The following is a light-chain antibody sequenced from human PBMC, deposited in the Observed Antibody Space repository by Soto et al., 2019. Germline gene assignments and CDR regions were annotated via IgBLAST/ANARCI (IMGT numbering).Light chain of an antibody. CDR2: EVS. CDR1: SSDIGAYNY. CDR3: TSYTSSSTNYV. V-gene: IGLV2-8*01. J-gene: IGLJ1*01. Sequence: QSALTQPPSASGSPGQSVTISCTGTSSDIGAYNYVSWYQQHPGKAPKLMIHEVSKRPSGVPDRFSGSKSGNTASLTVSGLQAEDEADYYCTSYTSSSTNYVFGTGTKLTVL.